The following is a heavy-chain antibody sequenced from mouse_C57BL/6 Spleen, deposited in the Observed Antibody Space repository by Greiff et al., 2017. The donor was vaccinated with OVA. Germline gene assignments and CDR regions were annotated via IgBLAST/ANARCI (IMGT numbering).Heavy chain of an antibody. V-gene: IGHV5-6*01. D-gene: IGHD1-1*01. CDR1: GFTFSSYG. Sequence: EVKLMESGGDLVKPGGSLKLSCAASGFTFSSYGMSWVRQTPDKRLEWVATISSGGSYTCYPDSVKGRFTISRDNAKNTLYLQMSSLKSEDTAMYYCARQRGGPTTDYFDYWGQGTTLTVSS. J-gene: IGHJ2*01. CDR3: ARQRGGPTTDYFDY. CDR2: ISSGGSYT.